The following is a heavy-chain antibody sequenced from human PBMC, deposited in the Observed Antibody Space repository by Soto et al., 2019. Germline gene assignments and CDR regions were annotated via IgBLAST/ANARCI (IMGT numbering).Heavy chain of an antibody. CDR1: GFSLSTSGVG. Sequence: QITLKESGPPLVKPTQTLTLTCTFSGFSLSTSGVGVGWIRQPPGKALEWLALIYWDDDKRYSPSLKSRLTITXXTXKXXAVLTMNNMDPVDTATYYCAHSLIPNWGSRGAFDYWGQGTLVTVSS. CDR3: AHSLIPNWGSRGAFDY. D-gene: IGHD7-27*01. V-gene: IGHV2-5*02. J-gene: IGHJ4*02. CDR2: IYWDDDK.